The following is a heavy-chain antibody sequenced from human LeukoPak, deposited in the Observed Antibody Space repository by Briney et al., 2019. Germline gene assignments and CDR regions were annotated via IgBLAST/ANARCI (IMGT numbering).Heavy chain of an antibody. Sequence: GGSLRLSCAASGFTFTNYPVHWVRQAPGKGLEWVTVISYGGTTKYYADSVKGRFTISRDNSRNTLYLQMNNLRTEDTAVYYCASPYYYDGSSYYHFFDHWGQGTLVTVSS. V-gene: IGHV3-30*04. CDR2: ISYGGTTK. D-gene: IGHD3-22*01. CDR3: ASPYYYDGSSYYHFFDH. CDR1: GFTFTNYP. J-gene: IGHJ4*02.